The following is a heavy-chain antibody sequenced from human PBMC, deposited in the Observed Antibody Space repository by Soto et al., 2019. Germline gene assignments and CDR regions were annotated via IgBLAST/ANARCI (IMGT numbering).Heavy chain of an antibody. Sequence: LRLSCTASGFTFGDYAMSWFRQAPGKGLEWVGFIRSKAYGGTTEYAASVKSRSTISRDDSKSIAYLQMNSLKTKDTAVYYCTRDSPGPGFDPWGQGTLVTVSS. CDR1: GFTFGDYA. V-gene: IGHV3-49*03. J-gene: IGHJ5*02. CDR3: TRDSPGPGFDP. CDR2: IRSKAYGGTT.